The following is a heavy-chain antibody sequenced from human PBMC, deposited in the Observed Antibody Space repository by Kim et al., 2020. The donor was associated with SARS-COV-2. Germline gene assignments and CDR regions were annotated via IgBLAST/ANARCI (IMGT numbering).Heavy chain of an antibody. D-gene: IGHD6-6*01. V-gene: IGHV1-58*02. J-gene: IGHJ6*02. CDR3: AADWEPSIGFYYGMDV. CDR2: IVVGSGNT. Sequence: SVKVSCKASGFTFTSSAMQWVRQARGQRLEWIGWIVVGSGNTNYAQKFQERVTITRDMSTSTAYMELSSLRSEDTAVYYCAADWEPSIGFYYGMDVWGQGTTVTVSS. CDR1: GFTFTSSA.